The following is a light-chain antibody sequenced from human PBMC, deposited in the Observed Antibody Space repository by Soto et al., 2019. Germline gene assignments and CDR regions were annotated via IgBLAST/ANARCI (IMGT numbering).Light chain of an antibody. V-gene: IGKV1-5*03. CDR1: QSVDSW. CDR3: QHYNDYSRV. J-gene: IGKJ1*01. Sequence: IQMTQSPSTLSASIGDRVTITCRASQSVDSWLAWYQQQPGKAPKLLIYKASSLQTGVPSRFSGSGSGTEFTLTISSLQPDDFATYYCQHYNDYSRVFGQGTKVEIK. CDR2: KAS.